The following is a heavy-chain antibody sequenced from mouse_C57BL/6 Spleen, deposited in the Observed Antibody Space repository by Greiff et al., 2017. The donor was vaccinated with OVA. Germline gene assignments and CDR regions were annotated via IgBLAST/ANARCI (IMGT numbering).Heavy chain of an antibody. CDR2: IYPGSGST. V-gene: IGHV1-55*01. CDR3: ARSDSNYEGSWFAY. J-gene: IGHJ3*01. Sequence: VQLQQPGAELVKPGASVKMSCKASGYTFTSYWITWVKQRPGQGLEWIGDIYPGSGSTNYNEKFKSKATLTVDTSSSTAYMQLSSLTSEDSAVYYCARSDSNYEGSWFAYWGQGTLVTVSA. D-gene: IGHD2-5*01. CDR1: GYTFTSYW.